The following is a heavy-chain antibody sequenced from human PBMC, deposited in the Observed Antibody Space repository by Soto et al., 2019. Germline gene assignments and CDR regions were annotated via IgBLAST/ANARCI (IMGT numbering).Heavy chain of an antibody. CDR3: AKFQQWLVAAPYYYYGMDV. D-gene: IGHD6-19*01. CDR1: GFTFSSYS. J-gene: IGHJ6*02. V-gene: IGHV3-21*01. Sequence: EVQLVESGGGLVKPGGSLRLSCAASGFTFSSYSMNWVRQAPGKGLEWVSSISSSSSYIYYADSVKGRFTISSDNAKNSLYLHRNSLRAEDTAVYYCAKFQQWLVAAPYYYYGMDVWGQGTTVTVSS. CDR2: ISSSSSYI.